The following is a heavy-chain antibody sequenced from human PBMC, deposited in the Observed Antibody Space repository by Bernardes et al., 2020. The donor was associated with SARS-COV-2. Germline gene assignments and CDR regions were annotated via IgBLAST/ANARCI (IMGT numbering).Heavy chain of an antibody. V-gene: IGHV4-39*01. D-gene: IGHD3-22*01. J-gene: IGHJ4*02. CDR3: ARHRNRYYYDSSGPVHDY. CDR1: GGSIRSSGYY. Sequence: SETLSLTCTASGGSIRSSGYYWGWIRQPPGKGLQWIGCVYYTGTTYYNPSLKSRVTISVDTSKNQFSLKLSSVTAADTAVYYCARHRNRYYYDSSGPVHDYWGQGTLVTVSS. CDR2: VYYTGTT.